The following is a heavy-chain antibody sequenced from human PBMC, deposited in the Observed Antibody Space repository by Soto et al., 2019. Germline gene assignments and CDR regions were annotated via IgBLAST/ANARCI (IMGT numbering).Heavy chain of an antibody. CDR3: ARARNDILTGYYPSYYYYYGMDV. Sequence: QVQLVQSGAEVKKPGSSVKVSCKASGGTFSSYAISWVRQAPGQGLEWMGGIIPIFGTANYAQKFQGRVTITAAESTSTAYMELSSLISEDTAVYYCARARNDILTGYYPSYYYYYGMDVWGQGTTVTVSS. CDR2: IIPIFGTA. J-gene: IGHJ6*02. CDR1: GGTFSSYA. V-gene: IGHV1-69*01. D-gene: IGHD3-9*01.